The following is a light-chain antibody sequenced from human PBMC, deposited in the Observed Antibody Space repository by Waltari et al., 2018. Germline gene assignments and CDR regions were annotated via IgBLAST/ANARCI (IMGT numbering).Light chain of an antibody. CDR3: VSHGGANNFWV. CDR2: EVN. Sequence: QSALTQPPSASGSPGQSVTISCTGTSSDVGAYDHVSWYQQHPHKAPKLVIYEVNRRPSGGTARCSGSKSGNTASLTVSGLQADDEAHYFCVSHGGANNFWVFGGGTMLTVL. CDR1: SSDVGAYDH. V-gene: IGLV2-8*01. J-gene: IGLJ3*02.